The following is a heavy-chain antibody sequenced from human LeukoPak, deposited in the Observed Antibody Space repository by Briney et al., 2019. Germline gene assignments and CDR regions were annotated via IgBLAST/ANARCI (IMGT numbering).Heavy chain of an antibody. V-gene: IGHV3-53*01. CDR3: ARAYRSGEGVDY. Sequence: GGSLRLLCAASGFTVSSNYMSWVRQAPGKGLEWVSVIYSGGSTYYADSVKGRFTISRDNSKNTLYLQMNSLRAEDTAVYYCARAYRSGEGVDYWRQGPLVTVSS. J-gene: IGHJ4*02. CDR1: GFTVSSNY. CDR2: IYSGGST. D-gene: IGHD2-15*01.